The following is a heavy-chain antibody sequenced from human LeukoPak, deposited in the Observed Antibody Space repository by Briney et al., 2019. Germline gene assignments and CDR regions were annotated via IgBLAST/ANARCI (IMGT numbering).Heavy chain of an antibody. CDR3: ARDREDIPAADGGFDR. V-gene: IGHV3-21*01. Sequence: GGSLRLSCAASGFTFSSYSMNWVRQAPGKGLEWVSSISSSSSYIYYADSVKGRFTISRDNAKNSLYLQMNSLRAEDTAVYYCARDREDIPAADGGFDRWGQGTLGTVSS. CDR1: GFTFSSYS. J-gene: IGHJ5*02. CDR2: ISSSSSYI. D-gene: IGHD6-13*01.